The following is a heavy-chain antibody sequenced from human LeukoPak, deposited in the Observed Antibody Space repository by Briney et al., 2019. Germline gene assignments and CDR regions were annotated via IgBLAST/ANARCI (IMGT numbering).Heavy chain of an antibody. J-gene: IGHJ3*02. V-gene: IGHV3-30*04. CDR3: ARERDGYTHDAFDI. CDR1: GFTFSSYA. Sequence: GGSLRLSCAASGFTFSSYAMRWVRQAPGKGLEWVAVISYDGSNKYYADSVKGRFTISRDNAKNSLYVQMNSLRAEDTAVYYCARERDGYTHDAFDIWGQGTMVTVSS. CDR2: ISYDGSNK. D-gene: IGHD5-24*01.